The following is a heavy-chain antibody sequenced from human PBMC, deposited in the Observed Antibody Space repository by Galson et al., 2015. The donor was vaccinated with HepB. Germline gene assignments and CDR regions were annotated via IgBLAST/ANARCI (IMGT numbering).Heavy chain of an antibody. J-gene: IGHJ6*03. V-gene: IGHV4-4*07. CDR2: IYPSGST. CDR3: ARGTVTTVTRLYYTDV. Sequence: TLSLTCSVSSGSISSNSWNWIRQPAGKGLEWIGHIYPSGSTNYNPSLKSRVTMSMDTSKNQVSLKVRSVTAADTAVYYCARGTVTTVTRLYYTDVWDNGTTVTVSS. CDR1: SGSISSNS. D-gene: IGHD4-11*01.